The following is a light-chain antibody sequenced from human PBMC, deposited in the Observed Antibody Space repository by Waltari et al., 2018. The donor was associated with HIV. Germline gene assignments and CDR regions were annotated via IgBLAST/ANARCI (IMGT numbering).Light chain of an antibody. V-gene: IGLV6-57*01. CDR3: QSYDSNNVL. CDR2: EDN. Sequence: NFMLTQPHSVSESPGKTVIISCSRSRGSIASYYVQWYQQRPGSSPTTVIYEDNQRPSGVPDRFSGSIDSSSNSASLTISGLKTEDEADYYCQSYDSNNVLFGGGTKLTVL. CDR1: RGSIASYY. J-gene: IGLJ2*01.